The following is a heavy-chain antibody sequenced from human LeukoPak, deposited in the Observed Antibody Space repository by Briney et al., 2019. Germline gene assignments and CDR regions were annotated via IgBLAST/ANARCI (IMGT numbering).Heavy chain of an antibody. Sequence: GGSLRLSCAASGFTFDDYAMLWVRHAPGKGLEWVSLISGYGGSTYYADSVKGRFTISRDNSKNTLYLQMNSLRAEDTAVYYCAKGRGGATNYYYYGMDVWGQGTAVTVSS. D-gene: IGHD1-26*01. V-gene: IGHV3-23*01. J-gene: IGHJ6*02. CDR3: AKGRGGATNYYYYGMDV. CDR2: ISGYGGST. CDR1: GFTFDDYA.